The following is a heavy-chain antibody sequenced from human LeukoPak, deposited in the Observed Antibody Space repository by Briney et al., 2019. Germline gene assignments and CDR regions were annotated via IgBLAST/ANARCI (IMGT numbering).Heavy chain of an antibody. V-gene: IGHV4-38-2*01. Sequence: PSETLSLTCAVSGYSISSGYYWGWIRQPPGKGLEWIGSIYHSGSTYYNPSLKSRVTISVDTSKNQFSLKLSSVTAADTAVYYCARARGLGIADEYNWFDPWGQGTLVTGFS. D-gene: IGHD6-13*01. CDR2: IYHSGST. CDR3: ARARGLGIADEYNWFDP. CDR1: GYSISSGYY. J-gene: IGHJ5*02.